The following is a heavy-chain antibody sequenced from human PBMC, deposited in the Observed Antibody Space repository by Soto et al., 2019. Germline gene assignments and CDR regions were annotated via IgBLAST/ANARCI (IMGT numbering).Heavy chain of an antibody. Sequence: QAQLQESGGGVVQPGTSLRLSCAASAFSFSTSGMHWVRQAPGKGLEWVAAIWDDGGNKYYADSVRGRFTISRDNSNNMLFLQMNSRRAEDTALYYCARSSGIYLAAFYDTWGQGTRVSVSS. CDR2: IWDDGGNK. CDR3: ARSSGIYLAAFYDT. V-gene: IGHV3-33*01. D-gene: IGHD1-26*01. J-gene: IGHJ5*02. CDR1: AFSFSTSG.